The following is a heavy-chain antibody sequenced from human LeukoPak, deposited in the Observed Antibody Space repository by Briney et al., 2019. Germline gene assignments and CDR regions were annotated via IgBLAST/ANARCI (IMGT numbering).Heavy chain of an antibody. CDR2: IRYDGTNK. Sequence: GGSLRLSCAASGFTFSSYGMHWVRQAPGKVLEWVAFIRYDGTNKYYADSVKGRFTISRDNFKNTLYLKMNNLRAEDTAVYYCARDVDYANPRHDYWGQGTLVTVSS. J-gene: IGHJ4*02. V-gene: IGHV3-30*02. CDR3: ARDVDYANPRHDY. D-gene: IGHD4/OR15-4a*01. CDR1: GFTFSSYG.